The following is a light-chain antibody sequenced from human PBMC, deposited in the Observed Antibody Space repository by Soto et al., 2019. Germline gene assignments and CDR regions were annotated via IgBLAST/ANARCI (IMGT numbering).Light chain of an antibody. CDR2: DHN. CDR3: GTWDSSLSAFV. J-gene: IGLJ1*01. V-gene: IGLV1-51*01. Sequence: QSVLTQPPSVSAAPRQKVTISCSGKSSNIGRNFVSWYQQLPGTAPKLLIYDHNKRPSGIPDRFSGSKSGTSATLGITGLQTGDEADYYCGTWDSSLSAFVFGTGTKVTVL. CDR1: SSNIGRNF.